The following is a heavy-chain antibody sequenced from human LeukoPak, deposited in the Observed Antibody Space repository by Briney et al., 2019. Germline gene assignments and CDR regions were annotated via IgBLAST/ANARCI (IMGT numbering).Heavy chain of an antibody. J-gene: IGHJ4*02. Sequence: ASVKVSCKASGGTFSSYAISGVRQAPGQGLEWMGRIIPILGIANYAQKFQGRVTITADKSTSTAYMELSSLRSEDTAVYYCARGGVVPAALDYWGQGTLVTVSS. CDR2: IIPILGIA. D-gene: IGHD2-2*01. CDR3: ARGGVVPAALDY. V-gene: IGHV1-69*04. CDR1: GGTFSSYA.